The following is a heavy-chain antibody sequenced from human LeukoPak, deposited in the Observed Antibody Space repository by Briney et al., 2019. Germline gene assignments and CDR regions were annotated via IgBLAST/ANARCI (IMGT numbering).Heavy chain of an antibody. V-gene: IGHV1-69*04. CDR1: GGTFSSYA. J-gene: IGHJ3*02. CDR2: IIPILGIA. CDR3: ARPGDGIVGATWDAFDI. D-gene: IGHD1-26*01. Sequence: ASVKVSCKASGGTFSSYAISWVRQAPGQGLEWMGRIIPILGIANYAQKFQGRVTITADKSTSTAYMELSSLRSEDTAVYYCARPGDGIVGATWDAFDIWGQGTMVTVSS.